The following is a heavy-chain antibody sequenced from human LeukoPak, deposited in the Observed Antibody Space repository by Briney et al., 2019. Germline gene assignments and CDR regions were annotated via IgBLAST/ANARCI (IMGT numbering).Heavy chain of an antibody. CDR1: GFTFSDYY. V-gene: IGHV4-38-2*01. Sequence: GSLRLSCAASGFTFSDYYMSWIRQPPEKGLEWIGSIYHSGTTYYNPSLKSRVTISVDTSKNQFSLKLTSVTAADTAVYYCARGYSSSWYFNWFDPWGQGTLVTVSS. CDR2: IYHSGTT. D-gene: IGHD6-13*01. J-gene: IGHJ5*02. CDR3: ARGYSSSWYFNWFDP.